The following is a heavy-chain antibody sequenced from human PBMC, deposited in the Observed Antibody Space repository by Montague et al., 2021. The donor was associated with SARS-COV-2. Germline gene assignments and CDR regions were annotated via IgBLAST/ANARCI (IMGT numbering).Heavy chain of an antibody. Sequence: TLSLTCTVSGGSISSGYFYWSWIRRPAGKGLEWIGLIYPGGNTYYXXXLKSRVTISVDTSKNQFSLKLSSVIAADTAVYYCASVYTVTYYFDYWGRGTLVTVSS. D-gene: IGHD4-17*01. CDR2: IYPGGNT. CDR1: GGSISSGYFY. CDR3: ASVYTVTYYFDY. V-gene: IGHV4-61*02. J-gene: IGHJ4*02.